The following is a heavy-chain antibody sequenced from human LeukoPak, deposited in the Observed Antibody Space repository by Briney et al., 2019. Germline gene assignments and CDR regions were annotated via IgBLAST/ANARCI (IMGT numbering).Heavy chain of an antibody. J-gene: IGHJ3*02. CDR3: ARGRPFDI. CDR2: IYTSGST. CDR1: GGSISSGSYY. V-gene: IGHV4-61*02. Sequence: PSQTLSLTCTVSGGSISSGSYYWSWIRQPAGKGLEWIGRIYTSGSTNYNPSLKSRVTISVDTFKNQFSLKLSSVTAADTAVYYCARGRPFDIWGQGTMVTVSS.